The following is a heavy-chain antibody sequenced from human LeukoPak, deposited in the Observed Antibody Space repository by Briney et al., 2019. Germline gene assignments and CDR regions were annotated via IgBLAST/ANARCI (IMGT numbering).Heavy chain of an antibody. D-gene: IGHD3-9*01. Sequence: PGASPRLSCAASGFTFSNYAMSWVRQAPGQGLEWVSAMTSSGGNTYYADSVKGRFTISRDNSKNTVFLQMNSLRAEDTAVYYCANWGDYDVLTGYYVSDYWGQGTLVTVSS. CDR1: GFTFSNYA. V-gene: IGHV3-23*01. CDR3: ANWGDYDVLTGYYVSDY. CDR2: MTSSGGNT. J-gene: IGHJ4*02.